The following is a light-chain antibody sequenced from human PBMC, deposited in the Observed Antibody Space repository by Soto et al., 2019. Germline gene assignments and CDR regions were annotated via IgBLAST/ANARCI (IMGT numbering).Light chain of an antibody. CDR3: SSHTTGSPRYV. CDR2: DVN. J-gene: IGLJ1*01. V-gene: IGLV2-14*03. CDR1: STDVDTYNY. Sequence: QSALTPPASVSGSPGQSITISCSGISTDVDTYNYVSWYQLHPGEAPKVLIYDVNSRPSGVSNRFSGSRSGNTASLTISGLRAEDDAHYYCSSHTTGSPRYVFGTGTKLTVL.